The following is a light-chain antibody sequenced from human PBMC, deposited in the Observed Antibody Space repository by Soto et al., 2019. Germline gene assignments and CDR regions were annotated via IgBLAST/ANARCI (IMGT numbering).Light chain of an antibody. CDR3: QQLNAYPLP. CDR1: QAISTY. J-gene: IGKJ4*01. CDR2: AAS. Sequence: DNQLTQSPALLSASVGDRVTITCRASQAISTYLAWYQQASGKAPKLLISAASTLQRGVPSRFSGSGSGTQFTLTISSLQPEDFATYYCQQLNAYPLPFGGGTKVAIK. V-gene: IGKV1-9*01.